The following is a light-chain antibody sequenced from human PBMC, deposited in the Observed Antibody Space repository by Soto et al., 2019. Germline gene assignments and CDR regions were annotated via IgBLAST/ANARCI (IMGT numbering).Light chain of an antibody. CDR2: HVT. CDR1: SSDIGHYDY. CDR3: CSLTSTNSYD. Sequence: ALTQPASVSGSPGQSITISCTGTSSDIGHYDYVSLYQQHPGKAPKLMIYHVTYRPSGVSNRYSGSKSGNSASLTISGHQADDAADYCCCSLTSTNSYDFGTGTKVTV. J-gene: IGLJ1*01. V-gene: IGLV2-14*03.